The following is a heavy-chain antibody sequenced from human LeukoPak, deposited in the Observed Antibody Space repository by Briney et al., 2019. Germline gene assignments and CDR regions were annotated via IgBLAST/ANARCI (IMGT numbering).Heavy chain of an antibody. J-gene: IGHJ3*02. CDR3: ARDAGAFDI. V-gene: IGHV3-7*01. CDR2: IKQDGSDK. Sequence: GGSLRLSCAASGFTFSNAWMSWVRQTPGKGLEWVANIKQDGSDKYYVDSVRGRFTISRDNAKNSLYLQMNSLRVEDTAVYYCARDAGAFDIWGQGTMVTVSS. CDR1: GFTFSNAW.